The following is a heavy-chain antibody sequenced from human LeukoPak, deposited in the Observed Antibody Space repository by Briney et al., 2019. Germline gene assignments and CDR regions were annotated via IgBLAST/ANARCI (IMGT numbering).Heavy chain of an antibody. CDR1: GYTFASYG. J-gene: IGHJ4*02. CDR2: ISAYNDNT. Sequence: VASVKLSCKASGYTFASYGISWVRQAPGQGLEWMGWISAYNDNTKYAQNLQGRVTMTTDTSTSTAYMELRSLTSDDTALYYCARDTARITTPGGPDYWGQGTLVTVSS. V-gene: IGHV1-18*01. CDR3: ARDTARITTPGGPDY. D-gene: IGHD6-13*01.